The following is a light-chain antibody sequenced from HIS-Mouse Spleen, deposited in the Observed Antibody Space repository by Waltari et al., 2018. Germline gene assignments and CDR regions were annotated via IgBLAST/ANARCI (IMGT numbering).Light chain of an antibody. CDR2: WAS. Sequence: DIVMTQSPDSLAVSLGERATINCKSSQSVLYSSNNKNYLAWYQQKPGQPPKLLIYWASTRESGVPDRFSGSGSGTDFTLTISSLQAEDVAVYYCQQYYSTPYTLGRGPSWRSN. J-gene: IGKJ2*01. V-gene: IGKV4-1*01. CDR1: QSVLYSSNNKNY. CDR3: QQYYSTPYT.